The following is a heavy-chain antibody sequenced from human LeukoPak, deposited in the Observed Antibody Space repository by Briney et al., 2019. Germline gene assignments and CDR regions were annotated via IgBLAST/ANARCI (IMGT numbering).Heavy chain of an antibody. CDR1: GYTFTSYD. D-gene: IGHD3-10*01. J-gene: IGHJ5*02. CDR3: ARAFYGSAGWFDP. Sequence: ASVKVSCKASGYTFTSYDINWVRQATGQGLEWMGWMNPDSGNTGYAQKFQGRVTMTRNTSISTAYMELSSLRSEDTAVYYCARAFYGSAGWFDPWGQGTLVTVSS. CDR2: MNPDSGNT. V-gene: IGHV1-8*01.